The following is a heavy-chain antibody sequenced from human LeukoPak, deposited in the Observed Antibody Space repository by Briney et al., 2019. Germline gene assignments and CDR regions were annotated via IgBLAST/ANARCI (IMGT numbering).Heavy chain of an antibody. Sequence: GESLQISCKGSGYSFTNNWIGWVRPVPGKGLEWLGIIYPGDSDTTYSPSFQGHVTISADKSTSTAYLQWNSLKASDTAMYYCARLQGVSRGWSFDYWGQGTLVTVSS. D-gene: IGHD6-19*01. V-gene: IGHV5-51*01. CDR2: IYPGDSDT. CDR1: GYSFTNNW. CDR3: ARLQGVSRGWSFDY. J-gene: IGHJ4*02.